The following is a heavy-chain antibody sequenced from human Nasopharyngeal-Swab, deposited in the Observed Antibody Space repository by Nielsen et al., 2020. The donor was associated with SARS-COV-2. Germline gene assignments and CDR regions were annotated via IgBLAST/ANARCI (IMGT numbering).Heavy chain of an antibody. Sequence: GESLKISCAASGFIFSNYWMTWVRQAPGKGLEWVANIKQDGSEMYYVDSVKGRFTISRDNAKNSLYLQMSSLRVEDTAVYNCAREGRDGFDYWGRGTLVTVSS. D-gene: IGHD5-24*01. CDR3: AREGRDGFDY. CDR2: IKQDGSEM. J-gene: IGHJ4*02. CDR1: GFIFSNYW. V-gene: IGHV3-7*01.